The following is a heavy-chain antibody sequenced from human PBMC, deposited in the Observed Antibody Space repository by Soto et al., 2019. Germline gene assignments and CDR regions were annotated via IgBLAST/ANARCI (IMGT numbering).Heavy chain of an antibody. V-gene: IGHV3-9*01. CDR3: VKGQHSGLDYFDN. Sequence: EVQLVESGGGLVQPGRSLRLSCAVCRKTFHNYAMHWVRHAPGKSLEWVSCISWNSGHIAYADSVKGRVTISRDNTKNFLYLEMNSLISEDTALYYCVKGQHSGLDYFDNSGQGTQVTVTS. CDR2: ISWNSGHI. CDR1: RKTFHNYA. D-gene: IGHD3-16*01. J-gene: IGHJ4*02.